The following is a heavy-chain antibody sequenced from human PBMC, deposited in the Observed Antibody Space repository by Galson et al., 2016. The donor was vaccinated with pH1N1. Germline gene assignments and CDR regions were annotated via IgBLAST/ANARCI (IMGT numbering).Heavy chain of an antibody. J-gene: IGHJ6*02. Sequence: SVKVSCKASGGTLSRHTISWVRQAPGQGLEWMGRILPIVGITNYAQKLQGRVTIIADRFTSTVSMELSGLPSDDTAVYYCAPETGSSGMDVWDQGTTVTVSS. V-gene: IGHV1-69*02. CDR1: GGTLSRHT. CDR2: ILPIVGIT. CDR3: APETGSSGMDV. D-gene: IGHD3-10*01.